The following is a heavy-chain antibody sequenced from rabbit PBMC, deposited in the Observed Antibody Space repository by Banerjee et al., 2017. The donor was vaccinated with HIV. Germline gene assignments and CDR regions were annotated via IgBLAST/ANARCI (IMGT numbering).Heavy chain of an antibody. CDR2: INAGNANST. CDR3: ARDLAAVTGWNFGL. CDR1: GFSFSGSYW. D-gene: IGHD7-1*01. J-gene: IGHJ4*01. Sequence: QEQLVESGGGRVQPEGSLTLTCKASGFSFSGSYWICWVRQAPVKGLEWTACINAGNANSTCYASWAKGRFTISKTSSTTVTLQMTSLTAADTATYFCARDLAAVTGWNFGLWGPCALVTV. V-gene: IGHV1S45*01.